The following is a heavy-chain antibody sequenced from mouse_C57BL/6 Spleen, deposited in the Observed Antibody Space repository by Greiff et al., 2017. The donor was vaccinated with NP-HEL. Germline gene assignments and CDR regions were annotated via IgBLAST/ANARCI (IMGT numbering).Heavy chain of an antibody. CDR3: ARKLTTMDY. J-gene: IGHJ4*01. CDR1: GYTFTSYW. Sequence: QVHVKQSGAELVKPGASVKMSCKASGYTFTSYWITWVKQRPGQGLEWIGDIYPGSGSTNYNEKFKSKATLTVDTSSSTAYMQLSSLTSEDSAVYYCARKLTTMDYWGQGTSVTVSS. D-gene: IGHD1-1*01. V-gene: IGHV1-55*01. CDR2: IYPGSGST.